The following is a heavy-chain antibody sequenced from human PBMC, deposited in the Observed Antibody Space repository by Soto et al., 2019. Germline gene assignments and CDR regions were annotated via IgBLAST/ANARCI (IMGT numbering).Heavy chain of an antibody. CDR1: RFTFISYG. V-gene: IGHV3-33*01. Sequence: XXSLRLSCAASRFTFISYGMHWVRQAPGKGLEWVAVXWYDGXNKYYAASVKGXFTNSRDXXNNTLYLKMNSLRDEDKAVYYCARDPLLRYLDVWGKGTTVTVSS. CDR2: XWYDGXNK. CDR3: ARDPLLRYLDV. J-gene: IGHJ6*04. D-gene: IGHD3-9*01.